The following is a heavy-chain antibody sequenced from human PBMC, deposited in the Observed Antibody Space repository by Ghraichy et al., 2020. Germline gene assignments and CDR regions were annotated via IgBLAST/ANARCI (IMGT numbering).Heavy chain of an antibody. V-gene: IGHV3-23*01. CDR1: GFTFSSYA. Sequence: GGSLRLSCAASGFTFSSYAMSWVRQAPGKGLEWVSAISGSGGSTYYADSVKGLFTISRDNSKNTLYLQMNSLRAEYTAVYYCAKDQGGSYYEDAFDIWGQGTMVTVSS. J-gene: IGHJ3*02. D-gene: IGHD1-26*01. CDR2: ISGSGGST. CDR3: AKDQGGSYYEDAFDI.